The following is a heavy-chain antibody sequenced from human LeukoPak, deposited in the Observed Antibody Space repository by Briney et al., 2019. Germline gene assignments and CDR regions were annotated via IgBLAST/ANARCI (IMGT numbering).Heavy chain of an antibody. CDR3: ERDAYSYGHDY. CDR2: ISYDGSNK. CDR1: GFTFSSYG. D-gene: IGHD5-18*01. J-gene: IGHJ4*02. Sequence: PGGSLRLSCAASGFTFSSYGMHWVRQAPGKGLEWVAVISYDGSNKYYADSVKGRFTISRDNSNNTLYLQMNSLRAEDTAVYYCERDAYSYGHDYWGQGTLVTVSS. V-gene: IGHV3-30*03.